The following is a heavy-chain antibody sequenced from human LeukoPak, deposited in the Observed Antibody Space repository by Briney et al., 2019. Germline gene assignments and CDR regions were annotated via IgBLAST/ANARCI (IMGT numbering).Heavy chain of an antibody. V-gene: IGHV3-30-3*01. D-gene: IGHD5-12*01. J-gene: IGHJ4*02. CDR1: GFTFSSYA. CDR2: ISYDGSNK. Sequence: GGSLRLSCAASGFTFSSYAMHGVRQAPGKGLEWVAVISYDGSNKYYADSVKGRFTISRDNSKNTLYLQMNSLRAEDTAVYYCARDRAVATSHYFAYWGQGTLVTVSS. CDR3: ARDRAVATSHYFAY.